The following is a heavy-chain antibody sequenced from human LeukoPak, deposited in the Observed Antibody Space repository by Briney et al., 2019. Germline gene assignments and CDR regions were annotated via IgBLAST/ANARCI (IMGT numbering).Heavy chain of an antibody. CDR2: ISAYNGNT. D-gene: IGHD1-26*01. Sequence: ASVKVSCKASGHTFTSYGISWVRQAPGQGLEWMGWISAYNGNTNYAQKLQGRVTMTTDTSTSTVYMELRSLRSDDTAVYYCAREVEGGSYPVRDWGQGTLVTVSS. CDR3: AREVEGGSYPVRD. V-gene: IGHV1-18*01. J-gene: IGHJ4*02. CDR1: GHTFTSYG.